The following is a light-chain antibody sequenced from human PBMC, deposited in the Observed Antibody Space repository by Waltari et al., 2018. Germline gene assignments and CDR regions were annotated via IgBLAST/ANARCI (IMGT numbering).Light chain of an antibody. V-gene: IGKV2-24*01. CDR2: KIS. Sequence: DVVMTQTPLSSPVTLGQPASISCESSQSLVHSDGNTYFSWLHQSPGQAQRLLIYKISNRLAGVPERFSGSGAGTHFTLRISRVEADDVGVYYCMQATVKPWTFGQGTKVEVK. CDR1: QSLVHSDGNTY. J-gene: IGKJ1*01. CDR3: MQATVKPWT.